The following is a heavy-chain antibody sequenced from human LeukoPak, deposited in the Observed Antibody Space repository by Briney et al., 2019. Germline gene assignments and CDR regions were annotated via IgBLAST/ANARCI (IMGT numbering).Heavy chain of an antibody. Sequence: GESLKISCKASGYTFTSHWIAWVRQMPGKGLEWMGIIYPGDSDTRYSPSFRGQVTISVDKSSSTAFLQWSSLKASDSAIYYCARRGVGPTAYSIDVWGQGTSVTVSS. CDR1: GYTFTSHW. V-gene: IGHV5-51*01. CDR2: IYPGDSDT. D-gene: IGHD1-26*01. J-gene: IGHJ3*01. CDR3: ARRGVGPTAYSIDV.